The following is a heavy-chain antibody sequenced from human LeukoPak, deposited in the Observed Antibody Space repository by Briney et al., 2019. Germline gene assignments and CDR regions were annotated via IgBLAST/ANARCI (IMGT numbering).Heavy chain of an antibody. CDR1: GFTFSSYW. CDR2: INSDGSST. CDR3: AREDSSGWRNWFDP. D-gene: IGHD6-19*01. V-gene: IGHV3-74*01. J-gene: IGHJ5*02. Sequence: GGSLRLSCVASGFTFSSYWMHWARQAPGKGLVWVSRINSDGSSTSYADSVKGRFTISRDNAKNTLYLQMNSLRADDTAVYYCAREDSSGWRNWFDPWGQGTLVTVSS.